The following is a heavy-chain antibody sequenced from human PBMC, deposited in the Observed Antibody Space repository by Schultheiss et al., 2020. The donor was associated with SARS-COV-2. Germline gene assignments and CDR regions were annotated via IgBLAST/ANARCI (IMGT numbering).Heavy chain of an antibody. Sequence: GESLKISCAASGFTLSNYAMNWVRQAPGKGLEWVSSISASSAYIYYPDSVKGRFTISRDNAKNSLYLQMDSLRAEDAAVYYCATQRFCPGGVCLWGNDYWGQGTLVTVSS. J-gene: IGHJ4*02. V-gene: IGHV3-21*01. CDR3: ATQRFCPGGVCLWGNDY. CDR2: ISASSAYI. CDR1: GFTLSNYA. D-gene: IGHD2-8*02.